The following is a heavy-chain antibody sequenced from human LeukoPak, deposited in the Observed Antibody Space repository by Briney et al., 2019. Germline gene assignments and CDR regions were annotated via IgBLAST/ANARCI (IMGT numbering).Heavy chain of an antibody. CDR3: ARGASRRPYQLLEVGLRWFDP. V-gene: IGHV1-46*01. CDR2: INPSGGST. J-gene: IGHJ5*02. CDR1: GYTFTSYY. D-gene: IGHD2-2*01. Sequence: ASVKVSCKASGYTFTSYYMHWVRQAPGQGLEWMGIINPSGGSTSYAQKFQGRVTMTRDTPTSTVYMELSSLRSEDTAVYYCARGASRRPYQLLEVGLRWFDPWGQGTLVTVSS.